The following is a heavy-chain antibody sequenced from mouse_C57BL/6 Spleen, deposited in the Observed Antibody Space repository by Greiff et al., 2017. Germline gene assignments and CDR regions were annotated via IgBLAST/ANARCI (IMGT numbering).Heavy chain of an antibody. CDR2: INPNNGGT. V-gene: IGHV1-18*01. CDR3: ARFGDYDEGFAY. D-gene: IGHD2-4*01. CDR1: GYTFTDYN. J-gene: IGHJ3*01. Sequence: VQLQQSGPELVKPGASVKIPCKASGYTFTDYNMDWVKQSHGKSLEWIGDINPNNGGTIYNQKFKGKATLTVDKSSSTAYMERRSLTSEDTAVYYCARFGDYDEGFAYWGQGTLVTVSA.